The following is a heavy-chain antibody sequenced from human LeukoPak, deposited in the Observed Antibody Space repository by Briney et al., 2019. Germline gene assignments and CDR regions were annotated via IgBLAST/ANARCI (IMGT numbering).Heavy chain of an antibody. J-gene: IGHJ4*02. CDR3: ARGIAAAEYYSDY. CDR1: GYTFTSNA. V-gene: IGHV1-18*01. D-gene: IGHD6-13*01. Sequence: ASVKVSCKASGYTFTSNAISWVRQAPGQGLEWRGWISVYNGNTNYAQKLQGRVTMTTDTSTSTAYMELRGLRSDDTAVYYCARGIAAAEYYSDYWGQGTLVTVSS. CDR2: ISVYNGNT.